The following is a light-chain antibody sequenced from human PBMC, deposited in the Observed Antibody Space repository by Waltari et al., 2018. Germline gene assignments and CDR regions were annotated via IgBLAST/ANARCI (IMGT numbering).Light chain of an antibody. CDR1: SSHVGTYKF. J-gene: IGLJ2*01. CDR3: NSYTTSGTVV. V-gene: IGLV2-14*03. CDR2: DAT. Sequence: QSALTQPASVSGSPGQSITISCTGTSSHVGTYKFVPWYHQHPGKVPKLIIYDATDPPSGVSSRFSGSKSGNTASLTISGLQAEDEGDYYCNSYTTSGTVVFGGGTKLTVL.